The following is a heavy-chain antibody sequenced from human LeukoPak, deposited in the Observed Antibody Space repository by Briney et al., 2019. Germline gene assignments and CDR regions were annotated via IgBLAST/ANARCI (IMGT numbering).Heavy chain of an antibody. V-gene: IGHV1-8*01. CDR1: GYTFTSFD. J-gene: IGHJ5*02. D-gene: IGHD2-15*01. CDR2: MNANSGNT. CDR3: ARGPSAYCSGGSCYSGSAWFDP. Sequence: VASVKVSCKASGYTFTSFDINWVRQATGQGLEWMGWMNANSGNTGYAQKFQGRVTMTRNTSISTAYMELSSLRSEDTAVYYCARGPSAYCSGGSCYSGSAWFDPWGQGTLVAVSS.